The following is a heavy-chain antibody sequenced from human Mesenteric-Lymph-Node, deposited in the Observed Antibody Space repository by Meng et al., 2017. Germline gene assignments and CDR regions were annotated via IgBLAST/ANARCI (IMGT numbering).Heavy chain of an antibody. V-gene: IGHV1-18*01. D-gene: IGHD2-21*02. J-gene: IGHJ5*02. CDR3: AREGYGDARGPFDP. CDR2: INGYNGNT. Sequence: VQMVRCGAEVKKPGASVKVSCRASGYIFSNYGISWVRQAPGQGLEWMGWINGYNGNTNYAQKFQGRVTMSTDTSTNTAHMELRSLTSDDTAVYYCAREGYGDARGPFDPWGQGTLVTVSS. CDR1: GYIFSNYG.